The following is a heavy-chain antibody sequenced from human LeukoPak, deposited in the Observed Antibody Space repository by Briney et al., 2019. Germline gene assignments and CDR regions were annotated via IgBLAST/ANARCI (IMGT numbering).Heavy chain of an antibody. CDR3: AKVRYCSGGSCYFYYGMDV. J-gene: IGHJ6*02. D-gene: IGHD2-15*01. V-gene: IGHV3-33*03. CDR1: GFTFSDYG. Sequence: GGSLRLSCAASGFTFSDYGMHWVRQAPGKGLEWVAVIWYDGSNKYYADSVKGRFTISREISKKTLYLQMNSLRSEDTAVYYCAKVRYCSGGSCYFYYGMDVWGQGTTVIVSS. CDR2: IWYDGSNK.